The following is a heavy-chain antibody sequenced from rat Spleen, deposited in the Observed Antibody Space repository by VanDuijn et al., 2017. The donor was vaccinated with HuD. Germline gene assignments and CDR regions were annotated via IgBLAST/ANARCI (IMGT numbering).Heavy chain of an antibody. V-gene: IGHV3-3*01. Sequence: EVQLQESGPGLVKPSQSLSLTCSVTSYSITSSYGWNWIRKFPGNKLEWMGNINSAGSTNYNPSLKSRISIIRDTSKNQFFLQLNSVTTEDTATYYCASTYYGYTSFDYWGQGVMVTVSS. J-gene: IGHJ2*01. CDR3: ASTYYGYTSFDY. CDR2: INSAGST. D-gene: IGHD1-9*01. CDR1: SYSITSSYG.